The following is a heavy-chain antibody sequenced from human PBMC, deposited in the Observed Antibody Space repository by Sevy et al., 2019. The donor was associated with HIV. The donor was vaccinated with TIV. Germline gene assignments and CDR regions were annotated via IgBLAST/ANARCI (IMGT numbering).Heavy chain of an antibody. CDR1: GYSISSGYY. Sequence: SETLSLTCAVSGYSISSGYYWGWIRQPPGKGLEWIGSIYHSGSTYYNPSLKSRVTISVETSKNQFSLKLGSVTAADTAVYYCAREVNRGCFDYWGQGTLVTVSS. V-gene: IGHV4-38-2*02. D-gene: IGHD3-10*01. CDR2: IYHSGST. CDR3: AREVNRGCFDY. J-gene: IGHJ4*02.